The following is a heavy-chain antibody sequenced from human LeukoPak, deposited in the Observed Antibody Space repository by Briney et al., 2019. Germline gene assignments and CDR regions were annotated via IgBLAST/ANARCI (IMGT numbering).Heavy chain of an antibody. V-gene: IGHV3-15*01. CDR2: IKSKTDGGTT. Sequence: GGSLRLSCAASGFTFSNAWMSWVRQAPGKGLEWVGRIKSKTDGGTTDYAAPVKGRFTISRDDSKNTLYLQMNSLKTEDTAVYYCTTLTYYDFWSGYYPQYYFDYWGQGTLVTVSS. D-gene: IGHD3-3*01. CDR1: GFTFSNAW. CDR3: TTLTYYDFWSGYYPQYYFDY. J-gene: IGHJ4*02.